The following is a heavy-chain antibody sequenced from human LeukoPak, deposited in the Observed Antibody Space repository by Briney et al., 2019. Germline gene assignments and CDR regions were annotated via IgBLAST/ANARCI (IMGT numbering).Heavy chain of an antibody. V-gene: IGHV1-69*11. J-gene: IGHJ4*02. CDR1: GGVFTTYA. CDR2: IIPFLGTT. Sequence: SVKVSCKASGGVFTTYAVSWVRQAPGQGLEWMGSIIPFLGTTNYAQKFQGRVTITADEPTRTAYMELTYVRSDDTAVYYCARDLERYYDLEGRSGYWGQGTLVTVSS. CDR3: ARDLERYYDLEGRSGY. D-gene: IGHD3-3*01.